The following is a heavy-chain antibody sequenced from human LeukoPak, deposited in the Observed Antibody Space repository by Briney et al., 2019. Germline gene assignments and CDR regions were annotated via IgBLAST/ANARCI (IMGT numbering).Heavy chain of an antibody. CDR1: GYTFTTYG. V-gene: IGHV1-18*01. D-gene: IGHD2-2*01. Sequence: ASVKVSCKASGYTFTTYGISWVRQAPGQGLEWMDWISTYNGDTNYAQKLQGRVTMTADTSTSTTYMELRSLRSDDTAVYYCALIPYCTTATCYYFDFWGQGTLVTVSS. J-gene: IGHJ4*02. CDR2: ISTYNGDT. CDR3: ALIPYCTTATCYYFDF.